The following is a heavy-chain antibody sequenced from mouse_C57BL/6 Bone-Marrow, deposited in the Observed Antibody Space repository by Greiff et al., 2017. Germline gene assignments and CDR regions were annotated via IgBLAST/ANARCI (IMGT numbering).Heavy chain of an antibody. J-gene: IGHJ2*01. CDR2: IDPENGDT. V-gene: IGHV14-4*01. CDR1: GFNIKDDY. D-gene: IGHD2-1*01. CDR3: TFGDYGNYGY. Sequence: VQLQQSGAELVRPGASVKLSCTASGFNIKDDYMHWVKQRPEQGLEWIGWIDPENGDTESASKFQGKATITADTSSNTAYLQLSSLTSEDTAVYYCTFGDYGNYGYWGQGTTLTVSS.